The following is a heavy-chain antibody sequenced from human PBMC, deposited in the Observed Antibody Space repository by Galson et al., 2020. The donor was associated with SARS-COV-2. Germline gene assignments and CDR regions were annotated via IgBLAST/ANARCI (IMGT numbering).Heavy chain of an antibody. CDR1: GFTFSSYA. D-gene: IGHD5-18*01. J-gene: IGHJ6*02. CDR2: ISYDGSNK. V-gene: IGHV3-30-3*01. CDR3: ARDGDTAMVPLYYYYYGMDV. Sequence: TGGSLRLSCAASGFTFSSYAMHWVRQAPGKGLEWVAVISYDGSNKYYADSVKGRFTISRDNSKNTLYLQMNSLRAEDTAVYYCARDGDTAMVPLYYYYYGMDVWGQGTTVTVSS.